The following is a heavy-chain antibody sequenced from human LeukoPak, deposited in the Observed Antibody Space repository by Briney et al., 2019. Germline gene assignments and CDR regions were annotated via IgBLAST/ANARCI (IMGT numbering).Heavy chain of an antibody. D-gene: IGHD3-22*01. V-gene: IGHV3-30*04. Sequence: GGSLRLSCAASGFTFSSYAMHWVRQAPGKGLEWVAVISYDGSNKYYADSVKGRFTISRDNSKNTLYLQMNSLRAEDTAVYYVRLPAGYHDSSGYYQDYWGQGTLVTVSS. J-gene: IGHJ4*02. CDR3: RLPAGYHDSSGYYQDY. CDR1: GFTFSSYA. CDR2: ISYDGSNK.